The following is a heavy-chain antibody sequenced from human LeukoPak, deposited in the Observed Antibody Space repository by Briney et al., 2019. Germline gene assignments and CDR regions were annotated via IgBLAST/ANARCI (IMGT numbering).Heavy chain of an antibody. J-gene: IGHJ6*02. CDR3: ARGPRITIFGVVILPPAYYYYGMDV. CDR1: GGSFSGYY. D-gene: IGHD3-3*01. CDR2: INHSGST. Sequence: KASETLSLTCAVYGGSFSGYYWSWIRQPPGKGLEWIGEINHSGSTNYNPSLKSRVTISVDTSKNQFSLKLSSVTAADTAVYYCARGPRITIFGVVILPPAYYYYGMDVWGQGTTVTVSS. V-gene: IGHV4-34*01.